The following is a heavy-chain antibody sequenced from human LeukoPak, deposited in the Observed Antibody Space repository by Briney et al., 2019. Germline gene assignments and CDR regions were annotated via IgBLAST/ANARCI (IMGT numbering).Heavy chain of an antibody. D-gene: IGHD2/OR15-2a*01. Sequence: PGGYLSLSCAASGFTFSSYAMSWVRHAPGKGLEWVSTISGSGGRTYYADSVRGRFTISTDNSKNTLYLQMNSLRAEGTAVYYCAKDRTPTWDFDYWGQGTLVTVSS. V-gene: IGHV3-23*01. CDR1: GFTFSSYA. CDR3: AKDRTPTWDFDY. CDR2: ISGSGGRT. J-gene: IGHJ4*02.